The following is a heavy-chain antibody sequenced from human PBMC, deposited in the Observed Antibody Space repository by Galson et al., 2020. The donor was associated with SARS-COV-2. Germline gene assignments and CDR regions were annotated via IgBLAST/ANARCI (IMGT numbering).Heavy chain of an antibody. CDR1: GYTFTSYD. CDR2: MNPNSGNT. J-gene: IGHJ3*02. CDR3: ATLTYQDAFDI. D-gene: IGHD2-21*01. Sequence: ASVQVSCKASGYTFTSYDINWVRQATGQGLAWMGWMNPNSGNTGYAQKFQGRVTMTRNTSISTAYMELSSLTSEETGVYYCATLTYQDAFDIWGQGTMVTVSS. V-gene: IGHV1-8*01.